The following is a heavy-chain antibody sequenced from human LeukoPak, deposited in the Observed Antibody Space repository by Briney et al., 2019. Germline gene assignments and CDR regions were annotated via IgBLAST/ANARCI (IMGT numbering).Heavy chain of an antibody. D-gene: IGHD1-26*01. CDR2: FDPEDGET. V-gene: IGHV1-24*01. Sequence: ASVKVSCKVSGYTLTELSMHWVRQAPGKGLEWMGGFDPEDGETIYAQKFQGRVTMTEDTSTDTAYMELSSLRSEDTTVHYCATDTGGSYYYFDYWGQGTLVTVSS. CDR3: ATDTGGSYYYFDY. CDR1: GYTLTELS. J-gene: IGHJ4*02.